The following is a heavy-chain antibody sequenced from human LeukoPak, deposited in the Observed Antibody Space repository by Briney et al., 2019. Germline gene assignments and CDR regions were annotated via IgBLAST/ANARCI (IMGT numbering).Heavy chain of an antibody. CDR1: GYTFTDFY. J-gene: IGHJ1*01. CDR3: ARVLTDGYNNGNFQH. Sequence: GASVKVSCKASGYTFTDFYMHWVRQAPGQGLEWMGWINPNSSATNYPQKFQGRATMTIDTSSSTAYLEPSRLRSDDTAVYFCARVLTDGYNNGNFQHWGQGTLVTVSS. D-gene: IGHD5-24*01. CDR2: INPNSSAT. V-gene: IGHV1-2*02.